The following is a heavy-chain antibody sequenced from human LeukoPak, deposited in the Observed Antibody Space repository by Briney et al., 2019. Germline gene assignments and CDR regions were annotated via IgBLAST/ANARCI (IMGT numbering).Heavy chain of an antibody. V-gene: IGHV4-59*01. Sequence: SETLSLTCTVSGGSISSYYWSWIRQPPGKGLEWIGYIYYTGSTNYNPSLKSQVTISVGTSKNQFSLKLSSVTAADTAVYYCARGHSYGLQYYFDSWGQGTLVTVSS. CDR1: GGSISSYY. CDR3: ARGHSYGLQYYFDS. J-gene: IGHJ4*02. D-gene: IGHD5-18*01. CDR2: IYYTGST.